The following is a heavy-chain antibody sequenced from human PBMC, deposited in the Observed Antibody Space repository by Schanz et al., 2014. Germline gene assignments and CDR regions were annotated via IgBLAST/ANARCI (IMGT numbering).Heavy chain of an antibody. V-gene: IGHV3-21*04. CDR2: ISSSSSYI. Sequence: VQLVESGGGLVKPGESLRLSCAASGFSLSSYNMNWVRQAPGKGLEWVSSISSSSSYIYYADSVKGRFTISRDNSKNTLYLQMNSLRAEDTAVYYCAKGQLLSYYFDYWGQGTLVTVSS. D-gene: IGHD2-21*01. CDR3: AKGQLLSYYFDY. CDR1: GFSLSSYN. J-gene: IGHJ4*02.